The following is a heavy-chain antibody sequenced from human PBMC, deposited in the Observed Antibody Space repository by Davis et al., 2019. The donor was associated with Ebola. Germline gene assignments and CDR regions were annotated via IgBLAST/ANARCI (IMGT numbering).Heavy chain of an antibody. J-gene: IGHJ4*02. CDR2: INSDGSST. CDR3: ARNYGDRSLGY. D-gene: IGHD4-17*01. CDR1: GFTFSSYW. V-gene: IGHV3-74*01. Sequence: GESLKISCAASGFTFSSYWMHWVRQAPGKGLVWVSRINSDGSSTSYADSVKGRFTISRDNAKNTLYLQMNSLRAEDTAVYYCARNYGDRSLGYWGQGTLVTVSS.